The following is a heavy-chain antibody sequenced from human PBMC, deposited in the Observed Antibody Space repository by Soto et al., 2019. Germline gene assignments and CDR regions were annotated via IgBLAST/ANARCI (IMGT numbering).Heavy chain of an antibody. CDR1: GDSISSSSYY. CDR3: ARQEGYRAGCPGY. Sequence: QLQVQESGPGLVKPSETLSLTCTVSGDSISSSSYYWGWIRQPPGKGLEWIGSIYYTGSTFYNPSLQSRVSISTDTSKNQLSLSLSSVTATDTAVYYCARQEGYRAGCPGYWGQGSQVTVSS. V-gene: IGHV4-39*01. J-gene: IGHJ4*02. CDR2: IYYTGST. D-gene: IGHD5-18*01.